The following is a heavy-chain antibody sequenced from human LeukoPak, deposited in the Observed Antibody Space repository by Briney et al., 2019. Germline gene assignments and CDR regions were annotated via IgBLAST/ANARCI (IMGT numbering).Heavy chain of an antibody. CDR3: AKDTSIGKYCTNGVCSPFDY. CDR1: GFTFSSYA. V-gene: IGHV3-23*01. D-gene: IGHD2-8*01. Sequence: GGSLRLSCAGSGFTFSSYAMSWVRQARGQGLEWVSVISDSGDYTSYADSVRGRFTISRDNSRNTLYLQMISLRPEDTAVYYCAKDTSIGKYCTNGVCSPFDYWGQGTLVTVSS. CDR2: ISDSGDYT. J-gene: IGHJ4*02.